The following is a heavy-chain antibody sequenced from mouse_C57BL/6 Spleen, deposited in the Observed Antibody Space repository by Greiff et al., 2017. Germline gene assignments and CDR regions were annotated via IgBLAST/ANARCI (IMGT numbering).Heavy chain of an antibody. J-gene: IGHJ1*03. CDR1: GYAFSSSW. V-gene: IGHV1-82*01. CDR2: IYPGDGDT. CDR3: ARWPYYYDSSYWYFDV. D-gene: IGHD1-1*01. Sequence: QVQLQQSGPELVKPGASVKISCKASGYAFSSSWMNWVKQRPGKGLEWIGRIYPGDGDTNYNGKFKGKATLTADKSSSTAYMQLSSLTSEDSAVYFCARWPYYYDSSYWYFDVWGTGTTVTVSS.